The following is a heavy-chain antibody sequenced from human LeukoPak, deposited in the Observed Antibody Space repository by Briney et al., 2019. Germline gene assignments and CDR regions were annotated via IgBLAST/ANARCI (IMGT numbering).Heavy chain of an antibody. D-gene: IGHD6-19*01. CDR3: ASSTSSGWQYYYYGMDV. V-gene: IGHV6-1*01. Sequence: SQTLSLTCAISGDSVSSNSAAWNWIRQSPSRGLEWLGRTYYRSKWYNDYAVSVKSRITINPDTSKNQFSLQLNSVTPEDTAVCYCASSTSSGWQYYYYGMDVWGQGTTVTASS. CDR2: TYYRSKWYN. CDR1: GDSVSSNSAA. J-gene: IGHJ6*02.